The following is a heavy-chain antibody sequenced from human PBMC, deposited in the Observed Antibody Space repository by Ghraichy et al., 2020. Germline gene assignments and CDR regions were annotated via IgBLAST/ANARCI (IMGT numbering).Heavy chain of an antibody. D-gene: IGHD2-2*01. CDR1: GFTFRSYN. V-gene: IGHV3-21*01. J-gene: IGHJ6*02. CDR2: ISSRSSFI. CDR3: ARDCSTTSCSRNGLDV. Sequence: GESLNISCAASGFTFRSYNMNWVRQAPGKGLEWVSSISSRSSFINYADSVKGRFTISRDNANNSVYLHINSLRAEDTAVYYCARDCSTTSCSRNGLDVWGQGTTVTVSS.